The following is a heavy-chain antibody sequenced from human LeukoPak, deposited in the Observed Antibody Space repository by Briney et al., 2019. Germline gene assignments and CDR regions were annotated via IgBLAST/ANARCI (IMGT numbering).Heavy chain of an antibody. CDR1: GFTFDDYA. D-gene: IGHD6-19*01. Sequence: GGSLRLSCAASGFTFDDYAMHWVRQAPGKGLEWVSGISWNSGSIGYADSVKGRFTISRDNAKNSLYLQMNSLRAEDTALYYCAKVVGIAVAGEGFDYWGQGTLVTVSS. CDR2: ISWNSGSI. V-gene: IGHV3-9*01. J-gene: IGHJ4*02. CDR3: AKVVGIAVAGEGFDY.